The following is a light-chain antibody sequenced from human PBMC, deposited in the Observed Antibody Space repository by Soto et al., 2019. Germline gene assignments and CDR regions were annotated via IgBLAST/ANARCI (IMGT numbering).Light chain of an antibody. Sequence: EIVLTQSPGSLSLSLGERATLSCRASQSVDSAFFAWYQQKPGQPPRLLMCGAARRATGIPDRFSGSGSGTDFTLTISRLEPEDFAVCYCQQYASSLTFGQGTKVEI. J-gene: IGKJ1*01. CDR2: GAA. V-gene: IGKV3-20*01. CDR1: QSVDSAF. CDR3: QQYASSLT.